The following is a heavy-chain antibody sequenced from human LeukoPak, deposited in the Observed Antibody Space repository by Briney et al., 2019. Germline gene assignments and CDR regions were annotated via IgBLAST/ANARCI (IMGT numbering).Heavy chain of an antibody. CDR1: GGSISSYY. J-gene: IGHJ4*02. Sequence: PSETLSLTCTVPGGSISSYYWSWIRQPPGKGLEWIGYIYYSGSTNYNPSLKSRVTISVDTSKNQFSLKLSSVTAADTAVYYCARGRRYDFEILDYWGQGTLVTVSS. CDR2: IYYSGST. CDR3: ARGRRYDFEILDY. V-gene: IGHV4-59*01. D-gene: IGHD3-3*01.